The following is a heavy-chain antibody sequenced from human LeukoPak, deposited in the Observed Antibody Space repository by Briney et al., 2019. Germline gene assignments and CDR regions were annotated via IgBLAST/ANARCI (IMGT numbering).Heavy chain of an antibody. CDR2: IYYSGST. J-gene: IGHJ6*02. Sequence: SQTLSLTCTVSGGSISSGGYYWSWIRQHPGKGLEWIGYIYYSGSTYYNPSLKSRVTISVDTSKNQFSLKLSSVTAADTAVYYCASRRFLEWLLYPSGDYGMDVWGQGTTVTVSS. V-gene: IGHV4-31*03. CDR3: ASRRFLEWLLYPSGDYGMDV. CDR1: GGSISSGGYY. D-gene: IGHD3-3*01.